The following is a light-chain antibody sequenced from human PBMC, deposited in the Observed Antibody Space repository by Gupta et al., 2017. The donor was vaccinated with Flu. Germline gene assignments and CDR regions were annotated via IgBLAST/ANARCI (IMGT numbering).Light chain of an antibody. Sequence: QTAKITCGGNSMGGKSVDWYQQRPGRAPVLVVYDDSERHCGSAERVSGSNSGNRATLTIGRVEAGDEADYYCQVWEQSGDSCYVFGTGTTVTVL. V-gene: IGLV3-21*02. J-gene: IGLJ1*01. CDR3: QVWEQSGDSCYV. CDR2: DDS. CDR1: SMGGKS.